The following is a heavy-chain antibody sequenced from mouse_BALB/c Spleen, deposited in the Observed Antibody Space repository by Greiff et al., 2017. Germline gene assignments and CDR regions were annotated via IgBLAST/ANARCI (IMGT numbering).Heavy chain of an antibody. CDR2: ISSGGST. V-gene: IGHV5-6-5*01. CDR1: GFTFSSYA. Sequence: EVKVVESGGGLVKPGGSLKLSCAASGFTFSSYAMSWVRQTPEKRLEWVASISSGGSTSYPDSVKGRFTITRDNARNILYLQMSSLRSEDTAMYYCARGGLRRAMDYWGQGTSVTVSA. CDR3: ARGGLRRAMDY. D-gene: IGHD2-4*01. J-gene: IGHJ4*01.